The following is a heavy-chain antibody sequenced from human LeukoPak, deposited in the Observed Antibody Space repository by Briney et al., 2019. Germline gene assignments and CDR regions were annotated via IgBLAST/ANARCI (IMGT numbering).Heavy chain of an antibody. CDR1: GFTFSSYS. V-gene: IGHV3-23*01. CDR3: AKVAGNSVSYGYSSDDY. D-gene: IGHD5-18*01. Sequence: GGSLRLSCAASGFTFSSYSMNWVRQAPGKGLEWVSAISGSGGSTYYADSVKGRFTISRDNSKNTLYLQMNSLRAEDTAVYYCAKVAGNSVSYGYSSDDYWGQGTLVTVSS. CDR2: ISGSGGST. J-gene: IGHJ4*02.